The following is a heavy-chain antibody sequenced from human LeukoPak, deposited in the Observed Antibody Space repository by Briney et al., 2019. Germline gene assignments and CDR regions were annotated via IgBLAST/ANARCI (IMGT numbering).Heavy chain of an antibody. CDR3: ARDLGDYVWGSYRQGDVDY. J-gene: IGHJ4*02. CDR2: IIPIFGTA. Sequence: SSVKVSCKASGGTFSSYAISWVRQAPGQGLEWMGGIIPIFGTANYAQKFQGRVTITADESTSTAYIELSSLRSEDTAVYYCARDLGDYVWGSYRQGDVDYWGQGTLVTVSS. D-gene: IGHD3-16*02. CDR1: GGTFSSYA. V-gene: IGHV1-69*01.